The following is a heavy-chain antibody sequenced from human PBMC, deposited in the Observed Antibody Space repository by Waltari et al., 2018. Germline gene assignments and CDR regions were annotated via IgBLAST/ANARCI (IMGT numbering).Heavy chain of an antibody. D-gene: IGHD3-9*01. CDR1: GGTFSSYA. CDR3: ASPGDILTGYSRNWFDP. Sequence: QVQLVQSGAEVKKPGSSVKVSCKASGGTFSSYAISWVRQAPGQGLEWMGGIVPIVGAANDAQKFQGRVTMTAYESTSTAYMELSSLRSEDTAVYYCASPGDILTGYSRNWFDPWGQGTLVTVSS. J-gene: IGHJ5*02. CDR2: IVPIVGAA. V-gene: IGHV1-69*12.